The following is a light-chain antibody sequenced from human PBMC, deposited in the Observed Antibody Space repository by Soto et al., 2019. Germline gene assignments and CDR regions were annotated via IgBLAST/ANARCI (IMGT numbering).Light chain of an antibody. V-gene: IGLV2-14*01. J-gene: IGLJ2*01. Sequence: QSVLTQPASVSGSPGQSITLSCTGTTNDIGRYGHVSWYQQHPGKAPKVMIYQVNNRPSGVSARFSGSKSGNTASLTISGLQAEDEADYYCSSFTTANTLIFGGGTKLTVL. CDR3: SSFTTANTLI. CDR1: TNDIGRYGH. CDR2: QVN.